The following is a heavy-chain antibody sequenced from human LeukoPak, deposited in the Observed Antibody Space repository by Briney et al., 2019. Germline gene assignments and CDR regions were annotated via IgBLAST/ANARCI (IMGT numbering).Heavy chain of an antibody. CDR2: ISAYNGNT. Sequence: ASVKVSCKASGYTFTSYGISWVRQAPGQGLEWMGWISAYNGNTNYAQKLQGRVTMTTDTSTSTAYMELRSLRSDDTAVYYCARKPTVTTSRGNNWFDPWGQGTLVTVSS. CDR3: ARKPTVTTSRGNNWFDP. CDR1: GYTFTSYG. V-gene: IGHV1-18*01. D-gene: IGHD4-17*01. J-gene: IGHJ5*02.